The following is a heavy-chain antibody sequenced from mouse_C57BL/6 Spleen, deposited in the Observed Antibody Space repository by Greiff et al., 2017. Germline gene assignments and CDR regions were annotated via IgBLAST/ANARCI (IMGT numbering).Heavy chain of an antibody. D-gene: IGHD2-5*01. V-gene: IGHV1-15*01. CDR3: TRSYSNYLYFDV. CDR1: GYTFTDYE. Sequence: QVQLQQSGAELVRPGASVTLSCKASGYTFTDYEMHWVKQTPVHGLEWIGAIDPETGGTAYNQKFKGKAILTADKSSSTAYMELRSLTSEDSAVYYCTRSYSNYLYFDVWGTGTTVTVSS. J-gene: IGHJ1*03. CDR2: IDPETGGT.